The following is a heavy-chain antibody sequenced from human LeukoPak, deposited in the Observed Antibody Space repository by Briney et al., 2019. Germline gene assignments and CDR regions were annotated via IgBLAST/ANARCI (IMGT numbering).Heavy chain of an antibody. CDR2: INHSGST. Sequence: SETLSLTCAVYGGSFSGYYWSWIRQPPGKGLEWIGEINHSGSTNYNPSLKSRVTISVDTSKNQFSLKLSSVTAADTAVYYCASITMVRGVRGGFDPWGQGTLVTVSS. V-gene: IGHV4-34*01. CDR3: ASITMVRGVRGGFDP. D-gene: IGHD3-10*01. J-gene: IGHJ5*02. CDR1: GGSFSGYY.